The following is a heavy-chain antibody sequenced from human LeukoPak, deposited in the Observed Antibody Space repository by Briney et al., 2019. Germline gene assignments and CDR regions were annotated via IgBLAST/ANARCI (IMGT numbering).Heavy chain of an antibody. D-gene: IGHD5-24*01. CDR1: GFIFSNYG. CDR2: IRHDGSNK. Sequence: GGSLRLSCTTSGFIFSNYGMHWVRQAPGKGLEWVAFIRHDGSNKYYADSVKGRCTISRDNSKKTVYLQMNSLRTEDTAVYYCAKDRWLQGYFDYWGQGTLVTVSA. J-gene: IGHJ4*02. CDR3: AKDRWLQGYFDY. V-gene: IGHV3-30*02.